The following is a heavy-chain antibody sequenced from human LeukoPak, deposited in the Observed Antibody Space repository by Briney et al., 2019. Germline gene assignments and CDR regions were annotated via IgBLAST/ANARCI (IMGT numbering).Heavy chain of an antibody. CDR1: GFTFSSYA. CDR3: ARDNGGYQLLSWWFDP. V-gene: IGHV3-30-3*01. J-gene: IGHJ5*02. Sequence: GGSLRLSCAASGFTFSSYAMSWVRQAPGKGLEWVAVISYDGSNKYYADSVKGRFTISRDNSKNTLYLQMNSLRAEDTAVYYCARDNGGYQLLSWWFDPWGQGTLVTVSS. CDR2: ISYDGSNK. D-gene: IGHD2-2*01.